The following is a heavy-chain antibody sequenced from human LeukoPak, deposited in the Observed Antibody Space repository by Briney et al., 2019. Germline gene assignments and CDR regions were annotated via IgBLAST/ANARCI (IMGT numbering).Heavy chain of an antibody. V-gene: IGHV3-30*02. CDR1: GFTFSSYG. CDR2: IRYDGSNK. CDR3: ARRKEIDY. J-gene: IGHJ4*02. Sequence: GGSLRLSCAASGFTFSSYGMHWVRQAPGKGLEWVAFIRYDGSNKYYADSVKGRFTISRDNSKKTLYLQMDSLRAEDTAVYYCARRKEIDYWGQGTLVTVSS.